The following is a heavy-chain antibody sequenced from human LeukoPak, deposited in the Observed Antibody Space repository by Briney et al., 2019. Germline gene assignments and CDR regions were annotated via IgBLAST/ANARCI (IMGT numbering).Heavy chain of an antibody. CDR2: ISYDGSNK. CDR1: GFTFSSYG. CDR3: AKDHTKYCSGGSCYSRGFEY. J-gene: IGHJ4*02. V-gene: IGHV3-30*18. Sequence: PGGSLRLSCAASGFTFSSYGMHWVRQAPGKGLEWVAVISYDGSNKYYADSVKGRFTISRDNSKNTLYLQMNSLRAEDTAVYYCAKDHTKYCSGGSCYSRGFEYWGQGILVTVSS. D-gene: IGHD2-15*01.